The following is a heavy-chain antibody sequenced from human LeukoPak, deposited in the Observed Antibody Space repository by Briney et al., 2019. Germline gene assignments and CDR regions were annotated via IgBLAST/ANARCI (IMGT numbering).Heavy chain of an antibody. CDR2: INPNSGGT. V-gene: IGHV1-2*02. CDR3: ARELESIPTTGYSYGWVYFDY. Sequence: ASVKVSCKASGYTFTGYYMHWVRQAPGQGLECMGWINPNSGGTNYAQKFQGRVTMTRDTSISTAYMELSRLRSDDTAVYYCARELESIPTTGYSYGWVYFDYWGQGTLVTVSS. J-gene: IGHJ4*02. CDR1: GYTFTGYY. D-gene: IGHD5-18*01.